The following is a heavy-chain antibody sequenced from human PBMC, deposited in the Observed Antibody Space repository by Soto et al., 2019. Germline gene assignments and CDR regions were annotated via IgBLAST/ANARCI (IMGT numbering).Heavy chain of an antibody. D-gene: IGHD3-10*01. J-gene: IGHJ5*01. CDR2: IKTDGSST. V-gene: IGHV3-74*01. CDR3: ARGGLSNSGTYSNDS. Sequence: EVQLVESGGGLVQPGGSLRLSCAAAGFTFRSYWMHWVRQGPWNGLVWVSRIKTDGSSTNYADSVKGRFTISRDNAKNTLYLQMNSLRAEDTAVYYRARGGLSNSGTYSNDSWGQGTLVTVSS. CDR1: GFTFRSYW.